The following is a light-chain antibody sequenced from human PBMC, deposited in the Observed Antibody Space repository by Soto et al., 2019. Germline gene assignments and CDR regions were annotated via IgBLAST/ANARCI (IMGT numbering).Light chain of an antibody. V-gene: IGLV2-18*02. CDR2: EVS. Sequence: QSALTQPPSVSGSPGHSVTISCTGTSSDVGSYNRVSWYQQPPGTAPKLMIYEVSNRPSGVPDRFSGSKSGNTASLTISGLQAEDEADYYCSSYTRSSTYVFGTGTKVTVL. CDR3: SSYTRSSTYV. J-gene: IGLJ1*01. CDR1: SSDVGSYNR.